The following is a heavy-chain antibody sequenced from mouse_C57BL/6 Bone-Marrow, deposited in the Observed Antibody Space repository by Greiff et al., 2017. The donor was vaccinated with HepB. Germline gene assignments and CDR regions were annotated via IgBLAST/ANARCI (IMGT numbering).Heavy chain of an antibody. CDR1: GFTFSSYG. V-gene: IGHV5-6*01. CDR2: ISSGGSYT. J-gene: IGHJ3*01. CDR3: GRLRFAY. Sequence: EVKLVEPGGDLVKPGGSLKLSCAASGFTFSSYGMSWVRQTPDKRLEWVATISSGGSYTYYPDSVKGRFTITRDNAKNTLYMQMSSLMSEDTAMYYCGRLRFAYWGKGTLVTVSA.